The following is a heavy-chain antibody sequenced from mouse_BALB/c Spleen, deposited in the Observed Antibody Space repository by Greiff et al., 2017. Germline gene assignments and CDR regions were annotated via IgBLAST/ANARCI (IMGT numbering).Heavy chain of an antibody. CDR3: ARDDYYRYFDY. V-gene: IGHV1S81*02. CDR2: INPSNGRT. CDR1: GYTFTNYW. D-gene: IGHD2-3*01. J-gene: IGHJ2*01. Sequence: QVQLKQSGAELVKPGASVKLSCKASGYTFTNYWMHWVKQRPGQGLEWIGEINPSNGRTNYNEKFKSKATLTVDKSSSTAYMQLSSLTSEDSAVYYCARDDYYRYFDYWGQGTTLTVSS.